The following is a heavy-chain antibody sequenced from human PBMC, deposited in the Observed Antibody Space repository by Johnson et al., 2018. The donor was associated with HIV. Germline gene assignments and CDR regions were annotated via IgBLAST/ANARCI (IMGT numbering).Heavy chain of an antibody. V-gene: IGHV3-20*04. CDR1: GFTFADYG. CDR2: INWNGGST. J-gene: IGHJ3*02. D-gene: IGHD3-9*01. Sequence: VQLVESGGGVVRPGGSLRLSCAASGFTFADYGMSWVRQAPGKGLAWVSGINWNGGSTRYVDSILGRFTISRDNAKNSLYLQMNSLRAEDTAVYYCARTARRYFVDAFDIWGQGTMVTVSS. CDR3: ARTARRYFVDAFDI.